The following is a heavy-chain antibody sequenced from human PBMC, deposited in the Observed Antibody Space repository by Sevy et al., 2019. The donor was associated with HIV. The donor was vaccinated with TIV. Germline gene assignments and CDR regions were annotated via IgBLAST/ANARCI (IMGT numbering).Heavy chain of an antibody. D-gene: IGHD1-1*01. J-gene: IGHJ4*02. V-gene: IGHV3-30-3*01. CDR3: ARQTTGTATFDY. Sequence: GGSLRLSCAASGFPFSSYAMHGVRQAPGKGLEGVAVLSFDGSNKYYADSVKGRLTISRDNSKTTMYLQMNSRRPEDTAVYYCARQTTGTATFDYWGQGTLVTVSS. CDR1: GFPFSSYA. CDR2: LSFDGSNK.